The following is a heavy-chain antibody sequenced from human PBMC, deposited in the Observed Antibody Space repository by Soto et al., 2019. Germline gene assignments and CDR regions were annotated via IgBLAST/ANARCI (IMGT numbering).Heavy chain of an antibody. V-gene: IGHV1-46*03. D-gene: IGHD3-9*01. J-gene: IGHJ4*02. Sequence: EASVKVSCKASGYTFTSYYMHWVRQAPGQGLEWMGIINPSGGSTSYAQKLQGRVTMTRDTSTSTVYMELSSLRSEDTAVYYCSRSLTYYDILTGYYPPCFDYWGQGTLVTVSS. CDR3: SRSLTYYDILTGYYPPCFDY. CDR2: INPSGGST. CDR1: GYTFTSYY.